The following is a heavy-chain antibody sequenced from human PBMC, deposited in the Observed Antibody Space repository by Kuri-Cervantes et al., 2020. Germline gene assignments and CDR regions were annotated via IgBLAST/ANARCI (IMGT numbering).Heavy chain of an antibody. CDR1: GFTFSSYD. CDR3: ARDRQQLANFDY. Sequence: GGSLRLSCAASGFTFSSYDMHWVRQATGKGLEWVSAIGTAGDTYYPGSVKGRFTISRDNSKSTVYLQMNSLKAEDTAVYYCARDRQQLANFDYWGQGTLVTVSS. CDR2: IGTAGDT. J-gene: IGHJ4*02. D-gene: IGHD6-13*01. V-gene: IGHV3-13*01.